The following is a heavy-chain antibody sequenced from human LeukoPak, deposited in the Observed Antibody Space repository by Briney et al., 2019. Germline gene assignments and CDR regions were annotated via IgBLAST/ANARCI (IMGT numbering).Heavy chain of an antibody. CDR2: INTNTGNP. V-gene: IGHV7-4-1*02. CDR1: GYTFTSYA. CDR3: ASLYSSSWTPSRFDP. J-gene: IGHJ5*02. Sequence: ASVKVSCKASGYTFTSYAMNWVRQAPGQGLEWMGWINTNTGNPTYAQGFTGRFVFSLDTSVSTAYLQISSLKAEDTAVYYCASLYSSSWTPSRFDPWGQGTLVTVSS. D-gene: IGHD6-13*01.